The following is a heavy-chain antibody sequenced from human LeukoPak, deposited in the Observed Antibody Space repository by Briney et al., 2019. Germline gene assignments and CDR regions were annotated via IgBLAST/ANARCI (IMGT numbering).Heavy chain of an antibody. CDR1: EFTFSSYA. CDR2: ISDSGGST. CDR3: AKDRRACSSSSCYYRFDY. V-gene: IGHV3-23*01. D-gene: IGHD2-2*01. Sequence: GGSLRLSCAASEFTFSSYAMSWVRQAPGKGLEWVSAISDSGGSTYYADSVKGRFTISREHSKNTVYLQMSSLRAEDTAVYYCAKDRRACSSSSCYYRFDYWGQGTLVTVSS. J-gene: IGHJ4*02.